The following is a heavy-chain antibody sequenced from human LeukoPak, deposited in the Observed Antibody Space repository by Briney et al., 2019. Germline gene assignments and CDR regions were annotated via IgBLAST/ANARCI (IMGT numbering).Heavy chain of an antibody. Sequence: SETLSLTCSVSGGSIGAFHWHWIRQPPGKGLEWIGYIFTTEATNYSPSLKSRVTISVDTSKNQFSLRLSSVTAADTAVYYCARSDGIVGEEAWFDPWGQGTLVTVSS. V-gene: IGHV4-4*09. D-gene: IGHD1-26*01. CDR1: GGSIGAFH. CDR3: ARSDGIVGEEAWFDP. J-gene: IGHJ5*02. CDR2: IFTTEAT.